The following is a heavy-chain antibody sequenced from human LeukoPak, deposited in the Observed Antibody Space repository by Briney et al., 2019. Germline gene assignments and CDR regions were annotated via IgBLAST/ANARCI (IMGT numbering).Heavy chain of an antibody. CDR3: ARDSSGWYGVRYFDY. Sequence: GGSLRLSCAASGFTFGSYAMSWVRQAPGKGLEWVSVIYSGGSTYYADSVKGRFTISRDNSKNTLYLQMNSLRAEDTAVYYCARDSSGWYGVRYFDYWGQGTLVTVSS. CDR1: GFTFGSYA. D-gene: IGHD6-19*01. CDR2: IYSGGST. J-gene: IGHJ4*02. V-gene: IGHV3-66*01.